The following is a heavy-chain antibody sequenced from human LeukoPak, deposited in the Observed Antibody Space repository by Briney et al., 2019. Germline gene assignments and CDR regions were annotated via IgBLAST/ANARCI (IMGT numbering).Heavy chain of an antibody. CDR3: ASFYCSGGSCYQYYSYYYMDV. Sequence: PSETLSLTCTVSGGSISGSSYYWGWIRQPPGKGLEWIGSIYYSGSTYSNPSLQSRVTISVDTSKNQFSLKLNSVTAADTAVYYCASFYCSGGSCYQYYSYYYMDVWGKGTTVTISS. D-gene: IGHD2-15*01. V-gene: IGHV4-39*01. J-gene: IGHJ6*03. CDR2: IYYSGST. CDR1: GGSISGSSYY.